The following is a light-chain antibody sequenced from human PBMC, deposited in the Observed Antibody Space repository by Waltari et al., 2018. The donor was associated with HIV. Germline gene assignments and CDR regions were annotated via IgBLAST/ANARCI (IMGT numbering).Light chain of an antibody. J-gene: IGLJ2*01. CDR1: NSDVGGYNY. Sequence: QSALTQPASVSGSPGQSITISCIGTNSDVGGYNYVSWYQQHPGNAPKLLIYEVTNWPSGISNRFSGSKSCNTASLTISGLQAEDEADYYCSSYSPTSTVIFGGGTKLTVL. V-gene: IGLV2-14*01. CDR2: EVT. CDR3: SSYSPTSTVI.